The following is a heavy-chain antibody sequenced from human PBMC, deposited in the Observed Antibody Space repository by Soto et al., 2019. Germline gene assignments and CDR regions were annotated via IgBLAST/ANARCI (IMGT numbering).Heavy chain of an antibody. D-gene: IGHD1-26*01. CDR3: ERDGGAVLVPDDQVYGVGF. J-gene: IGHJ6*02. CDR1: GFPFSSYA. Sequence: QVQLVESGGGVVQPGRSLRLSCAASGFPFSSYAIHWVRQAPGKGLEWMAVISDDGNNKYSADSVKGRFTISRDNSINTLYLQMNSLRPEDTAEYYCERDGGAVLVPDDQVYGVGFWGPGTTVTVSS. V-gene: IGHV3-30-3*01. CDR2: ISDDGNNK.